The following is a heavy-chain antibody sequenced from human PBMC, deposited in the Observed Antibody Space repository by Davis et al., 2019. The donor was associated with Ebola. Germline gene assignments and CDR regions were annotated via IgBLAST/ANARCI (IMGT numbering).Heavy chain of an antibody. V-gene: IGHV5-51*01. CDR3: VRRVRSGDPGMDV. D-gene: IGHD6-19*01. CDR1: GYNFPSYW. Sequence: GESLKISCKGSGYNFPSYWIAWVRQMPGKGLEWMGSFYPADSSIRYSPSFHGQVTISADKSISTAYLQWSSLEASDTAMYFCVRRVRSGDPGMDVWGQGTTVTVSS. CDR2: FYPADSSI. J-gene: IGHJ6*02.